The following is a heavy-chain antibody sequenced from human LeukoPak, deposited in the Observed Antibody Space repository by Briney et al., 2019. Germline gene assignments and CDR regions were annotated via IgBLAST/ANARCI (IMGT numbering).Heavy chain of an antibody. Sequence: TPGGSLRLSCAASGFTFSSYSMNWVRQAPGKGLEWVSSISSSSSYIYYADSVKGRFTISRDNAKNSLYLQMNSLRAEDTAVYYCARYSKTLRFLEWLSSFDYWGQGTLVTVSS. CDR2: ISSSSSYI. V-gene: IGHV3-21*01. CDR3: ARYSKTLRFLEWLSSFDY. CDR1: GFTFSSYS. D-gene: IGHD3-3*01. J-gene: IGHJ4*02.